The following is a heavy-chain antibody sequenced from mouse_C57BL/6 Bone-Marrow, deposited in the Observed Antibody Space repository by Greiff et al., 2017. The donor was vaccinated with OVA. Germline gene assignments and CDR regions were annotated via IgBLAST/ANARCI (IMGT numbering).Heavy chain of an antibody. CDR3: ARRTCRITTVVAWFAY. Sequence: QVQLQQSGAGLARPGASVKLSCKASGYTFTSYGISWVKQRTGQGLEWIGEIYPRSGNTYYNEKFKGKATLTADKSSSTAYMELRSLTSEDSAVYFCARRTCRITTVVAWFAYWGQGTLVTVSA. D-gene: IGHD1-1*01. J-gene: IGHJ3*01. CDR2: IYPRSGNT. CDR1: GYTFTSYG. V-gene: IGHV1-81*01.